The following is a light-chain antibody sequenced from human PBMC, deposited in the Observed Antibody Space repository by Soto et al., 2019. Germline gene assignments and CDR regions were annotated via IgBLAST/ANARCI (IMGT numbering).Light chain of an antibody. CDR2: DAT. V-gene: IGKV3-20*01. J-gene: IGKJ4*02. CDR3: QQYGTSPQT. Sequence: EIVLTQSPGTLSLSPGERATLSCRASQSVSSSYLAWYQQKPGQAPRLLVYDATTRATGIPDRFSGSGSGTDFILPSSTLEPEDFAVYFCQQYGTSPQTFGRGTKVEIK. CDR1: QSVSSSY.